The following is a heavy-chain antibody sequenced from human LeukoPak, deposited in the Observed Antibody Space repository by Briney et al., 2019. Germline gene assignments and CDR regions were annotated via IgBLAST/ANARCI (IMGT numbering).Heavy chain of an antibody. CDR2: ISGSGGST. CDR1: GFTFSSYA. J-gene: IGHJ4*02. CDR3: ANFQAASVRRKSGPGFSGEDY. Sequence: PGGSLRLSCAASGFTFSSYAMSWVRQAPGKGLEWVSAISGSGGSTYYADSVKGRFTISRDNSKNTLYLQMNSLRAEDTAVYYCANFQAASVRRKSGPGFSGEDYWGQGTLVTVSS. D-gene: IGHD6-13*01. V-gene: IGHV3-23*01.